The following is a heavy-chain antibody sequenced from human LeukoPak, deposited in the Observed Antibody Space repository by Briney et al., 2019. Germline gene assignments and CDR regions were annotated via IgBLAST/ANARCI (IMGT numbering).Heavy chain of an antibody. J-gene: IGHJ4*02. D-gene: IGHD6-13*01. Sequence: PGGSLRLSCAASGFTFSSYWMSWVRQPPGKGLEWIESMYHSGSTYYNPSLKSRVTMSVDTSKNQFSLKLSSVTAADTAVYYCARGRGQQLGNFDYWGQGTLVTVSS. CDR3: ARGRGQQLGNFDY. CDR1: GFTFSSYW. V-gene: IGHV4-38-2*01. CDR2: MYHSGST.